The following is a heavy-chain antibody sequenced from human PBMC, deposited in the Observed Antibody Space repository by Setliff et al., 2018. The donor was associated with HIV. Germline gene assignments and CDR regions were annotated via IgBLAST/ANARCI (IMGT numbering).Heavy chain of an antibody. Sequence: ASVQVSCKASAYTFNKYTINWVRQAPGQGLEWMGWINTNTGTPTYAQGFTGRFIFSLDTSVNTTYLQITSLKAEDTTVYFCARGRKFYDSSGSYPDAFDIWGQGTVVTVSS. CDR3: ARGRKFYDSSGSYPDAFDI. D-gene: IGHD3-22*01. V-gene: IGHV7-4-1*02. CDR2: INTNTGTP. J-gene: IGHJ3*02. CDR1: AYTFNKYT.